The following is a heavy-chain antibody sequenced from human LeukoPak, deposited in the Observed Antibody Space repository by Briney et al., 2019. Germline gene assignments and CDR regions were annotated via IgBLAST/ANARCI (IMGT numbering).Heavy chain of an antibody. CDR1: GYTFTSYG. Sequence: GASVKVSCKASGYTFTSYGISWVRQAPGQGLEWMGWISAYNGNTNYAQKLQGRVTMTTDTSTSTAYMELRSLRSDDTAVYYYARNIYGSGSYDFDYWGQGTLVTVSS. CDR3: ARNIYGSGSYDFDY. V-gene: IGHV1-18*01. J-gene: IGHJ4*02. CDR2: ISAYNGNT. D-gene: IGHD3-10*01.